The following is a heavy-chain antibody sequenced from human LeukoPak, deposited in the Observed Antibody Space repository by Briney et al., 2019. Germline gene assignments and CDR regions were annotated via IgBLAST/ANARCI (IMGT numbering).Heavy chain of an antibody. CDR2: IYTGGST. CDR3: AREERDYFNSRDYHPLFDN. Sequence: GGSLRLSCAASGFTVSSNYMSWDRQAPGKGLEWVPVIYTGGSTYYADSVKGRFTISRDNSKNTLYLQMSSLRAEDTAIYYCAREERDYFNSRDYHPLFDNWGQGTLVTVAS. CDR1: GFTVSSNY. D-gene: IGHD3-22*01. J-gene: IGHJ4*02. V-gene: IGHV3-66*01.